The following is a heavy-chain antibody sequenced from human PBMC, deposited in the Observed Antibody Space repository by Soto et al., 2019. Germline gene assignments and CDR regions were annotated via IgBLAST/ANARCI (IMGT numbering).Heavy chain of an antibody. V-gene: IGHV1-18*01. CDR1: GYTFTNYG. D-gene: IGHD3-10*01. CDR3: ARRGRLWYYGSGSPDAFDI. CDR2: MSAYNGNT. Sequence: ASVKVSCKSSGYTFTNYGISWVRQAPGQGREWMGWMSAYNGNTDYAQKLQGRVTMTRNTSISTAYMELSSLRSEDTAVYYCARRGRLWYYGSGSPDAFDIWGQGTMVTVSS. J-gene: IGHJ3*02.